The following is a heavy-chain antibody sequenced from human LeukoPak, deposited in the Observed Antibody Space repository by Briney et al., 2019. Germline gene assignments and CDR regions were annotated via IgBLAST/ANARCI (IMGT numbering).Heavy chain of an antibody. D-gene: IGHD3-10*01. CDR1: GFTFSSYG. Sequence: GGSLRLSCAASGFTFSSYGMHWVRQAPGKGLEWVAFIRYDGSNKYYADSVKGRFTISRDNSKNTLYLQMNSLRAEDTAVYYCARVKMVRGVIDYWGQGTLVTVSS. CDR2: IRYDGSNK. V-gene: IGHV3-30*02. CDR3: ARVKMVRGVIDY. J-gene: IGHJ4*02.